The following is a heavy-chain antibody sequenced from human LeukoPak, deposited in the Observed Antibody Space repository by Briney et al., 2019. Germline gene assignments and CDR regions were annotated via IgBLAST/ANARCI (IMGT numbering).Heavy chain of an antibody. CDR1: GFTFSSYA. D-gene: IGHD5-12*01. V-gene: IGHV3-23*01. Sequence: GGSLRLSCAASGFTFSSYAMSWVRQAPGKGLEWVSAISGSGGSTYYADSVKGRFTISRDNSKNTLYLQMNSLRAEDTAVYYCARSYSGYDLAFFDYWGQGTLVTVSS. J-gene: IGHJ4*02. CDR2: ISGSGGST. CDR3: ARSYSGYDLAFFDY.